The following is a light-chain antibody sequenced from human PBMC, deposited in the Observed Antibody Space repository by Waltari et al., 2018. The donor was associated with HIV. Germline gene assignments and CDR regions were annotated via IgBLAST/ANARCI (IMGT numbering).Light chain of an antibody. V-gene: IGLV3-19*01. CDR1: NLRNHS. Sequence: SSELTQDPAVSVALGQTVRIPCQGDNLRNHSANVYQQKPGQAPVVVMYGKDNRPSGIPARFSGSSSGNTGTLTITGAQAEDEADYYCDSRDSNDIHHVFGTGTKVT. CDR3: DSRDSNDIHHV. CDR2: GKD. J-gene: IGLJ1*01.